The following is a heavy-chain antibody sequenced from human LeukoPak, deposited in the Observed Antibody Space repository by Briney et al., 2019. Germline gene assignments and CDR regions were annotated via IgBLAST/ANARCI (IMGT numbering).Heavy chain of an antibody. CDR1: GGSISSDIYY. J-gene: IGHJ5*02. Sequence: SQTLSLTCTVSGGSISSDIYYWSWIRQPAGKGLEWIGRIYMSGNTNYNLSLKSRLTISVDTSKNQFSLKLSSVTAADTAVYYCAGTWRYCSGGSCYNWFDPWGQGTLVTVS. D-gene: IGHD2-15*01. CDR2: IYMSGNT. CDR3: AGTWRYCSGGSCYNWFDP. V-gene: IGHV4-61*02.